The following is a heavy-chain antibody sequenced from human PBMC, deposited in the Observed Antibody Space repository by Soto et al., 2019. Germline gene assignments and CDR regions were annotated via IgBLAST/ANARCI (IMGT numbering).Heavy chain of an antibody. V-gene: IGHV3-23*01. D-gene: IGHD3-3*01. CDR3: AKGQYDFWSGDNWFDP. J-gene: IGHJ5*02. CDR1: GFTFSSYA. CDR2: ISGSGGST. Sequence: GGSLRLSCAASGFTFSSYAMSWVRQAPGKGLEWVSAISGSGGSTYYADSVKGRFTISRDNSKNTLYLQMNSLRAEDTAVYYCAKGQYDFWSGDNWFDPWGQGTLVTVSS.